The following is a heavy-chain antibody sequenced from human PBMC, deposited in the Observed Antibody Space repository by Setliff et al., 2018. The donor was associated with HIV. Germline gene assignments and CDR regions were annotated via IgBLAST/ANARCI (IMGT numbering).Heavy chain of an antibody. D-gene: IGHD1-26*01. J-gene: IGHJ3*02. V-gene: IGHV4-31*03. CDR3: ARIGEWELLKGRAFDI. CDR2: IYYTGNT. CDR1: GYSVSSGGYY. Sequence: SETLSLTCTVSGYSVSSGGYYWNWIRQSPGKGLEWIGHIYYTGNTQYNPSLQSRVIMAVDSSKNQFSLKLTSVTAADTAMYYCARIGEWELLKGRAFDIWGQGTMVTVSS.